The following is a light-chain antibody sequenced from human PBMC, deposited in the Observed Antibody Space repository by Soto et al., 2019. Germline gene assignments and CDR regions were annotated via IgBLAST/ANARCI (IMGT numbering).Light chain of an antibody. V-gene: IGKV3-20*01. CDR3: QQYASSGT. CDR1: QSVSSY. CDR2: DAS. Sequence: YCRASQSVSSYLAWYQQKPGQAPRLLIYDASNRATGSPARFSGSGSGTYVILPLTRLAPEDFAAYYCQQYASSGTFGQGTKVDI. J-gene: IGKJ1*01.